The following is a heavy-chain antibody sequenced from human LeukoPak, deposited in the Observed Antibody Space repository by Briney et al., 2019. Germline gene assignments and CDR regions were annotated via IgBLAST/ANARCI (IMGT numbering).Heavy chain of an antibody. V-gene: IGHV3-48*04. CDR3: ATGRNSWSY. D-gene: IGHD6-13*01. CDR2: ISSSSSTI. CDR1: GFTFSSYS. J-gene: IGHJ4*02. Sequence: GGSLRLSCAASGFTFSSYSMNWVRQAPGKGLEWVSYISSSSSTIYYADSVKGRFTTSRDNAKNSLFLQMNGLRAEDTAVYYCATGRNSWSYWGQGTLVTVSS.